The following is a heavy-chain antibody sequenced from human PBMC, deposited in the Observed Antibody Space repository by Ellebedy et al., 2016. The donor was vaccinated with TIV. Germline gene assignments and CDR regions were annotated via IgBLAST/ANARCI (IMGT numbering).Heavy chain of an antibody. Sequence: GESLKISCAASGFTFSSYGMHWVRQAPGKGLEWVAVIWYDGSNKYYADSVKGRFTISRDNSKNTLYLQMNSLRAEDTAVYYCARVGPYDSSGYNAYAFDIWGQGTMVTVSS. J-gene: IGHJ3*02. CDR2: IWYDGSNK. CDR1: GFTFSSYG. D-gene: IGHD3-22*01. CDR3: ARVGPYDSSGYNAYAFDI. V-gene: IGHV3-33*01.